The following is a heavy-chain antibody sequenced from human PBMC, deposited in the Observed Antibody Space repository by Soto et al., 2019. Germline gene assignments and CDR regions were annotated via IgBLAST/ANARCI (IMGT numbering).Heavy chain of an antibody. V-gene: IGHV4-4*02. J-gene: IGHJ4*02. D-gene: IGHD3-22*01. CDR3: ARLIYDSRLNYFYFGF. CDR1: GGSISGRNW. Sequence: SETLSLTCVVSGGSISGRNWWSWVRQAPGKGLEWIGEVFHSGDTTYTPSLRSRVTISVDKSKNQFPLKLNSVTAADTAVYYCARLIYDSRLNYFYFGFWGQGALVTVSS. CDR2: VFHSGDT.